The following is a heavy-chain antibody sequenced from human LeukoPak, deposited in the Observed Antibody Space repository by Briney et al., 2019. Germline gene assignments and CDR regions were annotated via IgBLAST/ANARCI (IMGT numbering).Heavy chain of an antibody. V-gene: IGHV3-48*01. CDR3: ARGSTYYDSSGQVPFDY. Sequence: GGSLRLSCAASGFTFRNYDMSWVRQAPGKGLEWVSYISSSSSTIYYADSVKGRFTISRDNAKNSLYLQMNSLRAEDTAVYYCARGSTYYDSSGQVPFDYWGQGTLVTVSS. D-gene: IGHD3-22*01. J-gene: IGHJ4*02. CDR1: GFTFRNYD. CDR2: ISSSSSTI.